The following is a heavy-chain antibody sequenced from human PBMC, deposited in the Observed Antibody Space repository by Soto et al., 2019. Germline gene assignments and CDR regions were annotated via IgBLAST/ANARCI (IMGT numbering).Heavy chain of an antibody. D-gene: IGHD2-15*01. Sequence: SQTLSLTESVAGGSSSSGYYYWSWIRQPPGKGLEWIGNIYYSGHTYYNPSLKSRLIISIDTSKNQFSLKLSSVTAADTAVYYCARSWGGNYYYGMDVWGQGTTVTVSS. CDR1: GGSSSSGYYY. CDR2: IYYSGHT. CDR3: ARSWGGNYYYGMDV. V-gene: IGHV4-30-4*01. J-gene: IGHJ6*02.